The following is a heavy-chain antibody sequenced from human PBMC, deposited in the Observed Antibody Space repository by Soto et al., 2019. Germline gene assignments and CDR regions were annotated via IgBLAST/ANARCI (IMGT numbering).Heavy chain of an antibody. CDR2: INSDGSST. V-gene: IGHV3-74*01. Sequence: GGSLRLSCAASGFTFSSYWMHWVRQAPGKGLVWVSRINSDGSSTSYADSVKGRFTISRDNAKNTLYLQMNSLRAEDTAVYYCARTPRDDYVWGSYRQYYGMYVWGKGTTVTVSS. J-gene: IGHJ6*04. D-gene: IGHD3-16*02. CDR3: ARTPRDDYVWGSYRQYYGMYV. CDR1: GFTFSSYW.